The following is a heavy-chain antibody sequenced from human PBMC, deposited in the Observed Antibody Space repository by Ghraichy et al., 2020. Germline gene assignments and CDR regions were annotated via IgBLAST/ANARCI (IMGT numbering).Heavy chain of an antibody. CDR1: GGSFSGYY. J-gene: IGHJ3*02. CDR2: INHSGST. CDR3: ARRRGGYYDSSGHTPLGAFDI. D-gene: IGHD3-22*01. V-gene: IGHV4-34*01. Sequence: SETLSLTCAVYGGSFSGYYWSWIRQPPGKGLEWIGEINHSGSTNYNPSLKSRVTISVDTSKNQFSLKLSSVTAADTAVYYCARRRGGYYDSSGHTPLGAFDIWGQGTMVTVSS.